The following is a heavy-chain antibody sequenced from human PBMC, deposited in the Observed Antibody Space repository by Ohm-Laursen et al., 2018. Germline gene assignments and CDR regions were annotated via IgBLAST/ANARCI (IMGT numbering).Heavy chain of an antibody. CDR1: GFTFSSYA. CDR2: ISGSGGST. J-gene: IGHJ4*02. V-gene: IGHV3-23*01. CDR3: AKDYNRVVVVIGYYFDY. D-gene: IGHD2-15*01. Sequence: SLRLSCAASGFTFSSYAMSWVRQAPGKGLEWVSAISGSGGSTYYADSVKGRFTISRDNSKNTLYLQMNSLRAEDTAVYYCAKDYNRVVVVIGYYFDYWGQGTLVTVSS.